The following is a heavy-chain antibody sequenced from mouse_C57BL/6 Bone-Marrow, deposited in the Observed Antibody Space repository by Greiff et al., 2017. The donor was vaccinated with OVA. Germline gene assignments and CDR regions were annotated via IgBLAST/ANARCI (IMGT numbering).Heavy chain of an antibody. J-gene: IGHJ4*01. CDR3: ATHDSYAMDY. V-gene: IGHV1-54*01. Sequence: QVQLQQSGAELVRPGTSVKVSCKASGYAFTNYLIEWVKQRPGQGLEWIGVINPGSGGTNYNEKFKGKATLTADKSSSTAYMQLSSLTSEDSAVYFCATHDSYAMDYWGQGTSVTVSS. CDR1: GYAFTNYL. CDR2: INPGSGGT.